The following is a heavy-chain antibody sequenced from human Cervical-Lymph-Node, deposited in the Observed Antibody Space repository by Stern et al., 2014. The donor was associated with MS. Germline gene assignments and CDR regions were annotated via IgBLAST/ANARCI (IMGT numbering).Heavy chain of an antibody. D-gene: IGHD6-6*01. V-gene: IGHV7-4-1*02. J-gene: IGHJ4*02. CDR3: ASDPPYSSSSLSY. CDR2: INTNTVNP. Sequence: QLEQSGSELKKPGASVKVSCKASGYTFTSSAMNWVRQAPGHGLERMRWINTNTVNPTYAQCFTGRFVFSLDTSVSTAYLQISSLKAEDTAVYYCASDPPYSSSSLSYWGQGTLVTVSS. CDR1: GYTFTSSA.